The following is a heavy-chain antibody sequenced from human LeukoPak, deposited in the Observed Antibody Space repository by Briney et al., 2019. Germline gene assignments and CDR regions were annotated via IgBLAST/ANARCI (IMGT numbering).Heavy chain of an antibody. D-gene: IGHD3-9*01. CDR2: INAGNGNT. V-gene: IGHV1-3*01. CDR1: GYTFTSYA. J-gene: IGHJ6*02. Sequence: ASVKVSCTASGYTFTSYAMHWVRQAPGQRLEWMGWINAGNGNTKYSQKFQGRVTITRDTSASTAYMELSSLRSEDTAVYYCARAPTWGDILTGYYRRLYYYYYYGMDVWGQGTTVTVSS. CDR3: ARAPTWGDILTGYYRRLYYYYYYGMDV.